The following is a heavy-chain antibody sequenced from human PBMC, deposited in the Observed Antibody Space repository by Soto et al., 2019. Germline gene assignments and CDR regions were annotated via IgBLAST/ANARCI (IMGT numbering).Heavy chain of an antibody. J-gene: IGHJ4*02. CDR3: ARHAGYCSTTSCSQNGY. V-gene: IGHV5-51*01. CDR1: GYSFSSYW. CDR2: IYPGDSDT. Sequence: PGESLKISCRGSGYSFSSYWIAWVRQVPGKGLEWMGIIYPGDSDTIYSPSFQGQVTFSADKSTNTAYLQWSSLKASDTATYYCARHAGYCSTTSCSQNGYWGRGTLVTVSS. D-gene: IGHD2-2*01.